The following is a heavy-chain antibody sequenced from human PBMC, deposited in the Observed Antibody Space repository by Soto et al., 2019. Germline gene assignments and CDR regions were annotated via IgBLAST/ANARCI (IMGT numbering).Heavy chain of an antibody. CDR1: GYTFTGYN. CDR2: INTNSGGT. J-gene: IGHJ4*02. D-gene: IGHD6-19*01. Sequence: ASVKVSCKASGYTFTGYNLHWVRQAPGQGLEWMGWINTNSGGTNFAKKFQGRVTMTTDTSISTAYMELSRLTSDDTAVYYCARIAVAGTCDYWGQGTLITVSS. V-gene: IGHV1-2*02. CDR3: ARIAVAGTCDY.